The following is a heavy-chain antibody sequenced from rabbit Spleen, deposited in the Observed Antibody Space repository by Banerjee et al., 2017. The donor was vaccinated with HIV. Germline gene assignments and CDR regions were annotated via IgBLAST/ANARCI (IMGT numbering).Heavy chain of an antibody. Sequence: QEQLVESGGGLVKPEGSLKLSCTASGFSFSNKAVMCWVRQAPGKGLEWISCIAGSSSGFTYSATWAKGRFTCSKTSSTTVTLQMTSLTVADTATYFCARDSGSSFSSYGMDLWGPGTLVTVS. J-gene: IGHJ6*01. V-gene: IGHV1S45*01. CDR3: ARDSGSSFSSYGMDL. CDR2: IAGSSSGFT. CDR1: GFSFSNKAV. D-gene: IGHD8-1*01.